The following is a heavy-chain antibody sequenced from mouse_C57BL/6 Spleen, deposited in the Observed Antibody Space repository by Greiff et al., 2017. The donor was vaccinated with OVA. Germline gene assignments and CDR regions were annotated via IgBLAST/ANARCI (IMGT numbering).Heavy chain of an antibody. CDR2: IDPSDSYT. D-gene: IGHD2-4*01. J-gene: IGHJ4*01. CDR1: GYTFTSYW. V-gene: IGHV1-69*01. CDR3: ARRVYDYDGGYAMDY. Sequence: QVQLQQPGAELVMPGASVKLSCKASGYTFTSYWMHWVKQRPGQGLEWIGEIDPSDSYTNYNQKFKGKSTLTVDKSSSTAYMQLSSLTSEDSAVDYCARRVYDYDGGYAMDYWGQGTSVTVSS.